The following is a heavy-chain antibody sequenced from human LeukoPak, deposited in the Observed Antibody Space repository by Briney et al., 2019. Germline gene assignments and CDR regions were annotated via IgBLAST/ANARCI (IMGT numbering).Heavy chain of an antibody. CDR3: ARHSSGWYEAVDY. V-gene: IGHV4-39*01. Sequence: SETLSLTCTVSGGSTSSSSYYWGWIRQPPGKGLEWIGTVYYSGSTYYNPSLKSRVTISVDKSKNQFSLRLSSVTAADTAVYYCARHSSGWYEAVDYWGQGTLVTVSS. D-gene: IGHD6-19*01. CDR2: VYYSGST. J-gene: IGHJ4*02. CDR1: GGSTSSSSYY.